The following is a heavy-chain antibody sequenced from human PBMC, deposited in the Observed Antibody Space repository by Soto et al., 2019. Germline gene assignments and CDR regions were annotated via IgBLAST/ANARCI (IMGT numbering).Heavy chain of an antibody. CDR1: CFTFSRYS. CDR3: ARESEDLTSNFDY. V-gene: IGHV3-21*01. J-gene: IGHJ4*02. Sequence: GGSLRLSCASSCFTFSRYSMNWVRQAPGKGLEWVSSISSTTNYIYYADSMKGRFTVSRDNAKNSVYLDMNSLSAEDTAVYYCARESEDLTSNFDYWGQGTLVTVSS. CDR2: ISSTTNYI.